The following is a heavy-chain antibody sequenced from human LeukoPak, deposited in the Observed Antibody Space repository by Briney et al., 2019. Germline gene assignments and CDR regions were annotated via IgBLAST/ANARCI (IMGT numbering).Heavy chain of an antibody. CDR1: GFTFSSYG. V-gene: IGHV3-30*03. Sequence: GGSLRLSCAASGFTFSSYGMPWVRQAPGKGLEWVAVISYDGSNKYYADSVKGRFTISRDNSKNTLYLQMNSLRAEDTAVYYCASIGSGYYIDYWGQGTLVTVSS. D-gene: IGHD3-22*01. J-gene: IGHJ4*02. CDR3: ASIGSGYYIDY. CDR2: ISYDGSNK.